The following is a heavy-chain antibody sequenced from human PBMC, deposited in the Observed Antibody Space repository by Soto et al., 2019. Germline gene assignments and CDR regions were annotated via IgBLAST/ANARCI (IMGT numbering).Heavy chain of an antibody. CDR1: GSTFSHHK. Sequence: GGSLRLSCAASGSTFSHHKMDWVRQAPGKGLEWVGRIRNKANSYTTEYAASVKGRFTISGDDSKNSLYLQMNSLKTEDTAVYYCTSLRIFGVATTSSHTMDVWGQGTTVTVSS. J-gene: IGHJ6*02. CDR3: TSLRIFGVATTSSHTMDV. V-gene: IGHV3-72*01. CDR2: IRNKANSYTT. D-gene: IGHD3-3*01.